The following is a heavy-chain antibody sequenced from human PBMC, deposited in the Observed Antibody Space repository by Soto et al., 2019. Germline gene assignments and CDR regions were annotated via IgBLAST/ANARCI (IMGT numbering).Heavy chain of an antibody. CDR1: GFTFSGYA. CDR3: ANLYSSGRYSYPTAAAY. Sequence: GGSLRLSCAASGFTFSGYAMSWVRQAPGKGLEWVSAISGSGGSTYYADSVKGRFTISRDNSKNTLYLQMNSLRAEDTAVYYCANLYSSGRYSYPTAAAYWGQGT. CDR2: ISGSGGST. J-gene: IGHJ4*02. D-gene: IGHD6-19*01. V-gene: IGHV3-23*01.